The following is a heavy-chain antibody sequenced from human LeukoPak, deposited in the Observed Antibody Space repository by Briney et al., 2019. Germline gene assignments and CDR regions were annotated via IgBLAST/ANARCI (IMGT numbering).Heavy chain of an antibody. D-gene: IGHD2-2*01. CDR1: GFTFSSYA. CDR2: ISYDGSNK. J-gene: IGHJ6*02. Sequence: GGSLRLSCAASGFTFSSYAMHWVRQAPGKGLEWVAVISYDGSNKYYADSAKGRFTISRDNSKNTLYLQMNSLRAEDTAVYYCARAASPRYCSSTSCYPSHMDVWGQGTTVTVSS. CDR3: ARAASPRYCSSTSCYPSHMDV. V-gene: IGHV3-30-3*01.